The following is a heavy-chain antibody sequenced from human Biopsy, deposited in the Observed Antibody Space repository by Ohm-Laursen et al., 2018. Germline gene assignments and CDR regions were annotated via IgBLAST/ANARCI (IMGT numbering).Heavy chain of an antibody. J-gene: IGHJ6*02. V-gene: IGHV4-34*01. Sequence: PLTLSLTCAVYGESLNGYYWSWIRQTPGKGLEWIGEINHSGRTNFNPSLKSRVPISVDTSKNQFSLKVRSVTAADTAVYYCVRGVDYYDPYHYYALDVWGQGTTVTVSS. CDR1: GESLNGYY. CDR3: VRGVDYYDPYHYYALDV. CDR2: INHSGRT. D-gene: IGHD3-22*01.